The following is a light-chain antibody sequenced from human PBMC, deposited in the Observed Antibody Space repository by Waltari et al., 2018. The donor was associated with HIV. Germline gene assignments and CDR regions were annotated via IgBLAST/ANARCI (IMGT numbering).Light chain of an antibody. CDR2: DDT. CDR1: NIGIKT. CDR3: QVWDESSEHVV. J-gene: IGLJ2*01. V-gene: IGLV3-21*02. Sequence: SYVLTQAPSVSVAPGQAASITCGGNNIGIKTVHWYQQKPGQAPVLVGYDDTDRPSGFLEGCSGSNAGNTATLTISRVEAGDEADYYCQVWDESSEHVVFGGGTKVTVL.